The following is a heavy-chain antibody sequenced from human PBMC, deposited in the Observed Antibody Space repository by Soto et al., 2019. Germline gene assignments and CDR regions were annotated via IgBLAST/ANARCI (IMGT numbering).Heavy chain of an antibody. CDR1: GFTFSSYA. J-gene: IGHJ4*02. CDR3: AKDPRSSGWYYFDD. D-gene: IGHD6-19*01. CDR2: ISGSGGST. Sequence: GGSLRLSCAASGFTFSSYAMSWVRQAPGKGLAWVSAISGSGGSTDYVDSVKGRFTISRDNSKNTLYLQMNSLRAEDTAVYYCAKDPRSSGWYYFDDWGQGTLVTVSS. V-gene: IGHV3-23*01.